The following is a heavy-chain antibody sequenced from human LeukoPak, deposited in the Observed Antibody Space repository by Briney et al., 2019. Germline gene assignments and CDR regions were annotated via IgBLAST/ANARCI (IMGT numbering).Heavy chain of an antibody. CDR2: IKQDGSEK. CDR3: ARDLYNSGWYYFDY. V-gene: IGHV3-7*01. J-gene: IGHJ4*02. CDR1: GFTFSSYW. D-gene: IGHD6-19*01. Sequence: GGSLRLSCAASGFTFSSYWMSWVRQAPGKGLEWVANIKQDGSEKYYADSVKGRFTISRDNAKNPLYLQMNSLRAEDTAVYYCARDLYNSGWYYFDYWGQGTLVTVSS.